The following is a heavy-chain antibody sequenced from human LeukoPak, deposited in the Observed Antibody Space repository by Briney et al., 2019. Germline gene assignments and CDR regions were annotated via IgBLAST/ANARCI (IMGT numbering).Heavy chain of an antibody. V-gene: IGHV3-30*18. J-gene: IGHJ4*02. CDR1: GFTFSSYG. D-gene: IGHD2-15*01. CDR2: ISYDGYNK. Sequence: PGGSLRLSCAASGFTFSSYGMHWDRQAPGKGLEWVAVISYDGYNKYDADSVKGRFTTSRDNSKNTLYLQMNSLRAEDTAVYYCTKDSGSVVVIATCFENWGQGTLVTVSS. CDR3: TKDSGSVVVIATCFEN.